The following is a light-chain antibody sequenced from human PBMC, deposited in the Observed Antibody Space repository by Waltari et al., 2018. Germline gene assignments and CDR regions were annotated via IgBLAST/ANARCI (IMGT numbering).Light chain of an antibody. V-gene: IGKV1-12*01. CDR1: QGISNW. J-gene: IGKJ5*01. CDR3: QQANGFLT. Sequence: DIQMTQSPSSVSASVGDRITITFRASQGISNWLAWYQQKPGKAPKLLIYAASVLEIGVPSRFSGSGSGTDFTLTISSLQPEDFATYYCQQANGFLTFGQGTRLDI. CDR2: AAS.